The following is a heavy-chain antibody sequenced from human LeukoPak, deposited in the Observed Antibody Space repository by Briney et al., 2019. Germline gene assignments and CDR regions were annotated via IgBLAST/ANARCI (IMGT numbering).Heavy chain of an antibody. Sequence: GGSLRLSCSASGFTFTRFNMNWVRQAPGKGLELVSSINTYGTYIYYADSVKGRFTISRDNAKNSLYLQMNSLRAEHTAVYYCARPFYYDSNGGEGMDVWGQGTTVTVSS. CDR1: GFTFTRFN. D-gene: IGHD3-22*01. CDR2: INTYGTYI. V-gene: IGHV3-21*01. J-gene: IGHJ6*02. CDR3: ARPFYYDSNGGEGMDV.